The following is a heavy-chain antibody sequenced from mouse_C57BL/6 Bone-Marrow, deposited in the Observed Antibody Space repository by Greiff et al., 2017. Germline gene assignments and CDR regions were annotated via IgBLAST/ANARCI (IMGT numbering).Heavy chain of an antibody. D-gene: IGHD2-4*01. CDR2: IRNKANGYTT. CDR1: GFTFTDYY. J-gene: IGHJ3*01. V-gene: IGHV7-3*01. Sequence: VQLKQSGGGLVQPGGSLSLSCAASGFTFTDYYMSWVRQPPGKALEWLGFIRNKANGYTTEYSASVKGRFTISRDISQSILYLQMNALRAEDSATYYCARYDYDAWFAYWGQGTLVTVSA. CDR3: ARYDYDAWFAY.